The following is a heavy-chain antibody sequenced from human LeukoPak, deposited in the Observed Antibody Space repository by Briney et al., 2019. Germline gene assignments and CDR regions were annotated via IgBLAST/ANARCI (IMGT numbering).Heavy chain of an antibody. J-gene: IGHJ6*02. CDR1: GFTFSSYS. D-gene: IGHD2-2*01. V-gene: IGHV3-21*01. Sequence: GGSLRLSCAASGFTFSSYSMNWVRQAPGKGLEWVSSISSSSYIYYADSVKGRFTISRDNAKNSLYLQMNSLRAEDTAVYYCARDAGYCSSTSCYSLDYGMDVWGQGTTVTVSS. CDR3: ARDAGYCSSTSCYSLDYGMDV. CDR2: ISSSSYI.